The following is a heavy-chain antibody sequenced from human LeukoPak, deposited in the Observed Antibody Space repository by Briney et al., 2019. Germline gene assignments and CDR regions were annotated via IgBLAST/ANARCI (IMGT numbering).Heavy chain of an antibody. CDR3: ARDLSLLYYFDY. V-gene: IGHV3-33*01. CDR2: IWYDGSNK. Sequence: GGSLRLSCAASGFTFTNYGMHWVRQAPGKGLEWVAVIWYDGSNKYYADSVKGRFTISRDNSKNTLCLQMNSLRVEDTAVYYCARDLSLLYYFDYWGQGALVTVSS. CDR1: GFTFTNYG. J-gene: IGHJ4*02.